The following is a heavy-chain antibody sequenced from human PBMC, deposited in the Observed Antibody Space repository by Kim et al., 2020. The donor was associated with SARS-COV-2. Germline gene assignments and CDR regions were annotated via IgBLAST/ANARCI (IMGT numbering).Heavy chain of an antibody. CDR2: MNPNSGNT. V-gene: IGHV1-8*02. CDR3: ARRRITMVRGVSITYLYGMDV. J-gene: IGHJ6*02. D-gene: IGHD3-10*01. Sequence: ASVKVSCKASGYTFTSYDINWVRQATGQGLEWMGWMNPNSGNTDYAQKFQGRVTMTRNTSISTAYMELSSLRSEDTAVYYCARRRITMVRGVSITYLYGMDVWGQGNTVTVSS. CDR1: GYTFTSYD.